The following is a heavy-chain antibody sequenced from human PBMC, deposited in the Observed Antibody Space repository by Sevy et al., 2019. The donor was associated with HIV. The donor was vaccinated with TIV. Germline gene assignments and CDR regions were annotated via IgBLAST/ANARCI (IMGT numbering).Heavy chain of an antibody. CDR3: VKDHEWGEVRGASLFDY. D-gene: IGHD3-10*01. Sequence: GGSLRLSCAASGFTFSSYGMHWVRQAPGKGLEWVAVISYDGSNKYYADSVKGRFTISRDNSKNTLYLQMNSLRAEDTAVYYCVKDHEWGEVRGASLFDYWGQGTLVTVSS. CDR2: ISYDGSNK. CDR1: GFTFSSYG. V-gene: IGHV3-30*18. J-gene: IGHJ4*02.